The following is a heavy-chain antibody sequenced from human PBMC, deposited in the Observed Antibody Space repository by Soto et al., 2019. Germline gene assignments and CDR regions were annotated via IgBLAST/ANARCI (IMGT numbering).Heavy chain of an antibody. J-gene: IGHJ4*02. V-gene: IGHV3-48*01. CDR3: AKNLWFGESPGYFDY. D-gene: IGHD3-10*01. CDR2: ISSSSSTI. CDR1: GFTFSSYS. Sequence: SGGALRLSCAASGFTFSSYSINWVRQAPGKGLEWVSYISSSSSTIYYADSVKGRFTISRDNAKNSLYLQMNSLRAEDTAVYYCAKNLWFGESPGYFDYWGQGTLVTVSS.